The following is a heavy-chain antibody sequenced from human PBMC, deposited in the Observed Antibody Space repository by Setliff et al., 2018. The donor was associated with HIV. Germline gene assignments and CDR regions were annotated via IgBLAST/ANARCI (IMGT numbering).Heavy chain of an antibody. Sequence: ASVKVSCKTSGYTFSLYSIAWVRQAPGQGLEWMGWISGHNGGTDYDQKLQGRVTMTIDPSTNTAYMELRSLTSGDTGVYYCARHSDSSSWPPGGYYHYMDVWGKGTTVTVSS. CDR1: GYTFSLYS. CDR3: ARHSDSSSWPPGGYYHYMDV. J-gene: IGHJ6*03. CDR2: ISGHNGGT. D-gene: IGHD6-13*01. V-gene: IGHV1-18*01.